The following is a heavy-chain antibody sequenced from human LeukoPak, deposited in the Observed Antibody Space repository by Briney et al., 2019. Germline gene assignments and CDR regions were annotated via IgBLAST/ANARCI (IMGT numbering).Heavy chain of an antibody. CDR3: ARVAYYGSGSYYDFDY. Sequence: GGSLRLSCAASGFTFSNNWMHWVRQAPGKGLEWVSGINWNGGSTGYADSVKGRFTISRDNAKNSLYLQMNSLRAEDTALYYCARVAYYGSGSYYDFDYWGQGTLVTVSS. J-gene: IGHJ4*02. V-gene: IGHV3-20*04. CDR1: GFTFSNNW. D-gene: IGHD3-10*01. CDR2: INWNGGST.